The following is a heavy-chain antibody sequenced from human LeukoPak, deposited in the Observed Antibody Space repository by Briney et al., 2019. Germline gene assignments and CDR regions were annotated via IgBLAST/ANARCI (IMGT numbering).Heavy chain of an antibody. J-gene: IGHJ6*03. CDR1: GGSISSYY. Sequence: PSETLSLTCTVSGGSISSYYWSWIRQPPGKGLEWIGYIYYSGSTNYNPSLKSRVTISVDTSKNQFSLKLSSVTAADTAVYYCARAGIAAAGSRAYYYYYYMDVWGKGTTVTVSS. CDR2: IYYSGST. CDR3: ARAGIAAAGSRAYYYYYYMDV. D-gene: IGHD6-13*01. V-gene: IGHV4-59*01.